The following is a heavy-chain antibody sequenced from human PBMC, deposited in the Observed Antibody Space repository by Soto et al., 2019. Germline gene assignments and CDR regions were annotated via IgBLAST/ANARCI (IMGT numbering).Heavy chain of an antibody. Sequence: GGSLRLSCAASGFTVSSNYMSWVRQAPGKGLEWVSVIYSGGSTYYADSVKGRFTISRDNSKNTLYLQMNSLRAEDTAVYSCAGSEQQLVLDAFDIWGQGTMVTVSS. CDR1: GFTVSSNY. D-gene: IGHD6-13*01. J-gene: IGHJ3*02. CDR2: IYSGGST. CDR3: AGSEQQLVLDAFDI. V-gene: IGHV3-66*01.